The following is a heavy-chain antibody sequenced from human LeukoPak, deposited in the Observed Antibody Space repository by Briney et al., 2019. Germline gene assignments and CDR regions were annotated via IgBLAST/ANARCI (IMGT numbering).Heavy chain of an antibody. D-gene: IGHD6-13*01. CDR1: GFTFSDYY. J-gene: IGHJ6*02. CDR2: ISSSGSTI. CDR3: VRDLVAAAVWDYYGMDV. Sequence: GGSLRLSCAASGFTFSDYYMSWIRQAPGKGLEWVSYISSSGSTIYYADSVKGRFTISRDNAKNSLYLQMNSLRAEDTAVYYCVRDLVAAAVWDYYGMDVWGQGTTVTVSS. V-gene: IGHV3-11*01.